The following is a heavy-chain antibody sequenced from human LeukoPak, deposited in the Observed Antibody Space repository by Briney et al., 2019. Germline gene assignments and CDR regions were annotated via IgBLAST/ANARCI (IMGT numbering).Heavy chain of an antibody. CDR3: ARALGYSGYDPMYHFDY. V-gene: IGHV4-59*13. D-gene: IGHD5-12*01. CDR2: IYYSGST. J-gene: IGHJ4*02. CDR1: GGSISSYY. Sequence: PSETLSLTCTVSGGSISSYYWSWIRQPPGKGLEWIGYIYYSGSTNYNPSLKSRVTISVDTSKNQFSLKLSSVTAADTAVYYCARALGYSGYDPMYHFDYWGQGTLVTVSS.